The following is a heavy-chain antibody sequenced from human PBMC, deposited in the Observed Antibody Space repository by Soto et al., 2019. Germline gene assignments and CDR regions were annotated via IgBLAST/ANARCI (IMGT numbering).Heavy chain of an antibody. J-gene: IGHJ4*02. D-gene: IGHD5-12*01. CDR3: ARGVEWLRLWTVPSGFDY. V-gene: IGHV4-30-4*01. Sequence: PSETLSLTCTVSGGSISSGDYYWSWIRQPPGKGLEWIGYIYYSGSTYYNPSLKSRVTISVDTSKNQFSLKLSSATAADTAVYYCARGVEWLRLWTVPSGFDYWGQGTLVTVSS. CDR1: GGSISSGDYY. CDR2: IYYSGST.